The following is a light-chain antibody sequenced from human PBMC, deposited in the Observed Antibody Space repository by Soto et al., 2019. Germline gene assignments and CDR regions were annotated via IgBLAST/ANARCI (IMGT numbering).Light chain of an antibody. V-gene: IGKV3-15*01. J-gene: IGKJ5*01. CDR3: QQYNNWPIT. CDR2: GAS. Sequence: EIVMTQSPATLSVSPGERATLSSRASQSVSSNLAWYQQKPGQAPRLLIYGASTRATGIPARFSGSGSGTEFTLTFSSLQSEDFAVYYCQQYNNWPITFGQGTRLEIK. CDR1: QSVSSN.